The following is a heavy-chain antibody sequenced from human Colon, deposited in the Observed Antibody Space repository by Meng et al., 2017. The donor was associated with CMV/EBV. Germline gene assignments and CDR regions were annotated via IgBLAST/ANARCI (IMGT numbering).Heavy chain of an antibody. J-gene: IGHJ4*02. CDR2: INHSGST. CDR1: GGSFSGYY. CDR3: ARGLYGSGRHQIDY. D-gene: IGHD3-10*01. Sequence: VQLEQWGAGLLKPSETLSLTCAVYGGSFSGYYWSWIRQPPGKGLEWIGEINHSGSTNYNPSLKSRVTISVDTSKNQFSLKLSSVTAADTAVYYCARGLYGSGRHQIDYWGQGTLVTVSS. V-gene: IGHV4-34*01.